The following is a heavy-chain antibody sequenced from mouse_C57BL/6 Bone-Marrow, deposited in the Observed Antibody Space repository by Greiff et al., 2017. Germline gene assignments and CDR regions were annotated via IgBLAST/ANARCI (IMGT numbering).Heavy chain of an antibody. CDR3: TRSLIYYSTTN. Sequence: EVQLQQSGAELVKPGASVKLSCTASGFNIKDYYIHWVKQRTEQGLEWIGSIDPEDGGTTYAPKFQDKATLTADTSSNTAYLQLRSLTSEDTAVYYCTRSLIYYSTTNWGQGPTLTVSS. J-gene: IGHJ2*01. CDR1: GFNIKDYY. CDR2: IDPEDGGT. D-gene: IGHD1-1*01. V-gene: IGHV14-2*01.